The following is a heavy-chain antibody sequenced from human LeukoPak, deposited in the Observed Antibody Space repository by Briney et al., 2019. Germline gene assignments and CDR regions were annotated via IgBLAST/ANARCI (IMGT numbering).Heavy chain of an antibody. CDR3: ARGSYDSSDFEYFQH. Sequence: ASVKVSCKASGYTFTNYGFNWVRQAPGQGLEWMGWISAYNGHTKYSQKLQGRVTMTTDTSTTTAYMELRSLRSDDTAVYYCARGSYDSSDFEYFQHWGQGTLVTVSS. J-gene: IGHJ1*01. D-gene: IGHD3-22*01. CDR1: GYTFTNYG. V-gene: IGHV1-18*01. CDR2: ISAYNGHT.